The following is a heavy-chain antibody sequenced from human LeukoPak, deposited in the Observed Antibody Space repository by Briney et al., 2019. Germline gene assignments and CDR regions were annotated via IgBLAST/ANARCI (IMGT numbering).Heavy chain of an antibody. J-gene: IGHJ5*02. CDR1: GGSISSYY. CDR2: IYTSGST. V-gene: IGHV4-4*07. CDR3: ARGSYYDFWSGYYTTWFDP. Sequence: SETPSLTCTVSGGSISSYYWSWIRQPAGKGLEWIGRIYTSGSTNYNPSLKSRVTMSVDTSKNQFSLKLSSVTAADTAVYYCARGSYYDFWSGYYTTWFDPWGQGTLVTVSS. D-gene: IGHD3-3*01.